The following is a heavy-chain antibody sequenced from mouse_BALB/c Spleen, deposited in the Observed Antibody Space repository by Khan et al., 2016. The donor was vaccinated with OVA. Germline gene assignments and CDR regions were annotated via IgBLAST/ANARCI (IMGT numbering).Heavy chain of an antibody. CDR2: INPHIGET. D-gene: IGHD1-1*01. CDR3: TRNYRSDFDY. Sequence: VRLQQSGPELVRPGASVKISCKASGYSFTGYFMNWVMQSHGKSLEWIGRINPHIGETFYNQRFKDKATLTVDESSSTTHKETRSLPFEDSAVYYSTRNYRSDFDYWAKAPLSQSPQ. CDR1: GYSFTGYF. J-gene: IGHJ2*01. V-gene: IGHV1-20*02.